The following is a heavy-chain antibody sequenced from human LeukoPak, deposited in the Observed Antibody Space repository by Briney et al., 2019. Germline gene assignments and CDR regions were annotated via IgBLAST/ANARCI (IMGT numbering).Heavy chain of an antibody. Sequence: SVKVSCKASGGTFSSYAISWVRQAPGQGLEWMGGIIPIFSTANYAQKFQGRVTITADESTSTAYMELSSLRSEDTAVYYCARARSFYYGMDVWGQGTTVTVSS. CDR2: IIPIFSTA. J-gene: IGHJ6*02. CDR1: GGTFSSYA. V-gene: IGHV1-69*13. CDR3: ARARSFYYGMDV.